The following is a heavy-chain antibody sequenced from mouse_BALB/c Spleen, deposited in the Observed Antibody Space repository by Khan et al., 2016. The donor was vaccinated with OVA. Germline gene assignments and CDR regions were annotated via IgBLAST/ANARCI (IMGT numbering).Heavy chain of an antibody. CDR1: GYSITSGYG. CDR3: ARTAKIKD. D-gene: IGHD1-2*01. J-gene: IGHJ2*01. V-gene: IGHV3-2*02. CDR2: ISYNGNP. Sequence: EVKLQESGPGLVKPAQSLSLTCTVTGYSITSGYGWYLIRQFPGNKLECVSYISYNGNPNYNPSFQSRISITSETSKNQFFLHLNYVTSEDSTTYYSARTAKIKDWGPGTTLTVSS.